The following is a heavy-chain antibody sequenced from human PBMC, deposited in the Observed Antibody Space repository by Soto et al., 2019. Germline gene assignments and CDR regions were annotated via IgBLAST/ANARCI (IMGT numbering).Heavy chain of an antibody. Sequence: QVQLQESGPGLVKPSQTLSLTCTVSGGSISSGGYYWTWIRQHPGKGLEWIGYNDYSAITYYNPSLKRRVTISLVTSKNQASLTLSSVSAAYTAVYYCARASSIAGRYYGMDVCGQGTTVTVSS. CDR2: NDYSAIT. V-gene: IGHV4-31*03. J-gene: IGHJ6*02. D-gene: IGHD6-6*01. CDR1: GGSISSGGYY. CDR3: ARASSIAGRYYGMDV.